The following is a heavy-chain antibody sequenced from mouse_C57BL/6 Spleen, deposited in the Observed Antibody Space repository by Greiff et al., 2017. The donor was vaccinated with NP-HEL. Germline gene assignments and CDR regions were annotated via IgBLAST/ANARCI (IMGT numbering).Heavy chain of an antibody. CDR1: GYSITSGYY. CDR2: ISYDGSN. J-gene: IGHJ3*01. V-gene: IGHV3-6*01. D-gene: IGHD2-4*01. Sequence: EVQVVESGPGLVKPSQSLSLTCSVTGYSITSGYYWNWIRQFPGNKLEWMGYISYDGSNNYNPSLKNRISITRDTSKNQFFLKLNSVTTEDTATYYCARGEDYDGFAYWGQGTLVTVSA. CDR3: ARGEDYDGFAY.